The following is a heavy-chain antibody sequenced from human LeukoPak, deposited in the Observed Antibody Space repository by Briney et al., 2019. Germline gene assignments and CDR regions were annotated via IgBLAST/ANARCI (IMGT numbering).Heavy chain of an antibody. Sequence: ESLQISCKGSAYSSASYCIAWVRQMPRKGLEWMGGIYPGNSDITYSPSFQGQVTISADKSVSTAYLHWSSLKASDTSIYYCARHLSSTAICPNGWGQGTLVTVSS. CDR1: AYSSASYC. V-gene: IGHV5-51*01. D-gene: IGHD2-2*01. CDR2: IYPGNSDI. J-gene: IGHJ4*02. CDR3: ARHLSSTAICPNG.